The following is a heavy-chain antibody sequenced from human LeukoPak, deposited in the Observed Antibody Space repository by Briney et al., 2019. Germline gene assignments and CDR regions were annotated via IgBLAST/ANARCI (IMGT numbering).Heavy chain of an antibody. V-gene: IGHV3-11*01. D-gene: IGHD5-12*01. CDR1: GFTFSDFY. CDR3: ATGGGGYRPHYGMDV. Sequence: PGGSLRLSCAASGFTFSDFYMNWIRQAPGKGLEWVSYSSSSGNIIYYAESVKGRFTISRDNAKNSLYLQMNSLRVEDTTVYYCATGGGGYRPHYGMDVWSQGTTVTVSS. J-gene: IGHJ6*02. CDR2: SSSSGNII.